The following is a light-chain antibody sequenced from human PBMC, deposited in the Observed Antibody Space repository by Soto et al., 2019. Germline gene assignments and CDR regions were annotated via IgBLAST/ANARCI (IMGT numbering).Light chain of an antibody. Sequence: EIVLTQSPGTLSLSPGERATLSCRASQSVSSSYLAWYQQKPGQAPRLLIYGASSRATGPPDRFSGSGSGTDFTLTINRLEPEDFAVYYCQQYGSSLWTFGQGTKVEIK. J-gene: IGKJ1*01. CDR1: QSVSSSY. CDR3: QQYGSSLWT. CDR2: GAS. V-gene: IGKV3-20*01.